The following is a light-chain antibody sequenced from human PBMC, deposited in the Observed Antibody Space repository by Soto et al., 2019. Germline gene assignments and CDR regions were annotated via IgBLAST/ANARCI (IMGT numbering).Light chain of an antibody. J-gene: IGKJ1*01. CDR1: QSVSSN. V-gene: IGKV3-15*01. CDR3: QHYNNWPPWT. Sequence: EIVMTQSPATLPVSAGERATFSCRASQSVSSNLAWYQQKPGQAPRLLIYGASIRATGIPARFSGSGSGTEFTLTISTLQYEDFAIYYCQHYNNWPPWTFGQGTKVDIK. CDR2: GAS.